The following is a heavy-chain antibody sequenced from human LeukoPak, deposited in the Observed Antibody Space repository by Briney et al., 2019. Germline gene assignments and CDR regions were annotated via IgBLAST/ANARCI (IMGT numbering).Heavy chain of an antibody. CDR2: ISGCGSRK. D-gene: IGHD2-2*01. CDR1: GLTFNNYA. CDR3: AKGVVVAPDVTPFDY. V-gene: IGHV3-23*01. Sequence: GGSLRLSCAVSGLTFNNYAMSWVRQAPGKGLEWVSGISGCGSRKYYADSVKGRFTISRDNSKKTLYLQMNSLRAEDTAVYYCAKGVVVAPDVTPFDYWGQGTLVTVSS. J-gene: IGHJ4*02.